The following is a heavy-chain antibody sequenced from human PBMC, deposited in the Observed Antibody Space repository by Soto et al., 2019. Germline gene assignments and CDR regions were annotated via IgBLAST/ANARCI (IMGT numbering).Heavy chain of an antibody. CDR3: ARARFLAARLSVPYYYYGMDV. Sequence: PSQTLSLTCAISGDSVSSNSAAWNWIRQSPSRGLEWLGRTYYSSKWYNDYAVSVKSRITINPDTSKNQFSLQLNSVTPEDTAVYYCARARFLAARLSVPYYYYGMDVWGQGTTVTVSS. CDR1: GDSVSSNSAA. D-gene: IGHD6-6*01. CDR2: TYYSSKWYN. J-gene: IGHJ6*02. V-gene: IGHV6-1*01.